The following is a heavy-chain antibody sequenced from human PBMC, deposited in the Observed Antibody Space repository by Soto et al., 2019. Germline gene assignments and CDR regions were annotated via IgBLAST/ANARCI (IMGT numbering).Heavy chain of an antibody. V-gene: IGHV4-30-4*01. Sequence: SETLSLTCTVSGGSISSGDYYWSWIRQPPGKGLEWIGYIYYSGSTYYNPSLKSRVTISVDTSKNQFSLKLSSVTAADTAVYYCARDPSGFGELLGYYYGMDVWGQGTTVTVSS. CDR1: GGSISSGDYY. D-gene: IGHD3-10*01. CDR2: IYYSGST. CDR3: ARDPSGFGELLGYYYGMDV. J-gene: IGHJ6*02.